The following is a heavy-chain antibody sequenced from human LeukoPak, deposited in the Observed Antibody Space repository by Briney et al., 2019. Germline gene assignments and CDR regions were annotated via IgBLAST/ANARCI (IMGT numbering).Heavy chain of an antibody. D-gene: IGHD3-10*01. CDR3: AREGGSGR. Sequence: GGSLRLSCAASGFTFDDYAMHWVRQAPGKGLEWVSSISSSSSYIYYADSVKGRFTISRDNAKNSLYLQMNSLRAEDTAVYYCAREGGSGRWGQGTLVTVSS. V-gene: IGHV3-21*01. CDR1: GFTFDDYA. J-gene: IGHJ4*02. CDR2: ISSSSSYI.